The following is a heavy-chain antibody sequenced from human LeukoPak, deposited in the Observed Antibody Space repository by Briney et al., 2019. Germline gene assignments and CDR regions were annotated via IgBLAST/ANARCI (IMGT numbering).Heavy chain of an antibody. J-gene: IGHJ6*03. D-gene: IGHD2-15*01. CDR1: GFTFSSYG. V-gene: IGHV3-30*18. CDR3: AKNGDRGAYCSGGTCYPYYYYYMDV. Sequence: PGGSLRLSCAASGFTFSSYGMHWVRQAPGKGLEWVAVISYDGSNKYYADSVKGRFTISRDNSRNTPYLQMNSLRAEDTAIYYCAKNGDRGAYCSGGTCYPYYYYYMDVWGKGTTVTISS. CDR2: ISYDGSNK.